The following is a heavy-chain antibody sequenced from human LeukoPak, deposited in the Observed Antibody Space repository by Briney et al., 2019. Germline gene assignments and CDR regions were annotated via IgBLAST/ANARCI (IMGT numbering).Heavy chain of an antibody. J-gene: IGHJ5*02. V-gene: IGHV1-69*04. CDR2: IIPILGIA. CDR1: GGTFSSYA. D-gene: IGHD6-13*01. CDR3: ARVWVAAAGTWPKNWFDP. Sequence: GSSVKVSCKASGGTFSSYAISWVRQAPGPGLEWMGRIIPILGIANYAQKVQGRVTITADKSTSTDYMELSRLRSEDTAVYYCARVWVAAAGTWPKNWFDPWGQGTLVTVSS.